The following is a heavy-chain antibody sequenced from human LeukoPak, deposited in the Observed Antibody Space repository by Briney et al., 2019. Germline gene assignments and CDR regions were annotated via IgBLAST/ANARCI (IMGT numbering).Heavy chain of an antibody. D-gene: IGHD6-13*01. J-gene: IGHJ4*02. CDR3: ARNRVSSKWYFSLYLDY. V-gene: IGHV6-1*01. CDR1: GDSLSSNSAA. Sequence: SQTLSLTCAISGDSLSSNSAAWNRISQTPPRGLERLGRTYYRSKLHNDYAVSVNSRLTINQDTFNNQSYLQLNSVNPEDTAVYFCARNRVSSKWYFSLYLDYWGEGTLVTVSS. CDR2: TYYRSKLHN.